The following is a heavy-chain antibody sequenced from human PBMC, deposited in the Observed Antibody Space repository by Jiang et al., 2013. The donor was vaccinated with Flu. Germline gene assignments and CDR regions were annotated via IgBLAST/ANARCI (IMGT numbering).Heavy chain of an antibody. Sequence: QLVESGAEVKKPGASVKVSCKASGYTFTGHYMHWVRQAPGQGLEWMGWINPNSGGTNYAQKFQGRVTMTRDTSISTAYMELSRLRSDDTAVYYCARPKGNYTPSYGMDVWGQGTTVTVSS. CDR2: INPNSGGT. CDR1: GYTFTGHY. CDR3: ARPKGNYTPSYGMDV. V-gene: IGHV1-2*02. J-gene: IGHJ6*02. D-gene: IGHD4-11*01.